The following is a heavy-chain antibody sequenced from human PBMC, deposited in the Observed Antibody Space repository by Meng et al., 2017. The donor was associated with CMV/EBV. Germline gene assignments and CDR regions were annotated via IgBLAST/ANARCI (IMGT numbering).Heavy chain of an antibody. CDR2: ISYDRSNK. CDR3: ARDSSSWYSRDYYYYGMDV. Sequence: GESLKISCAASGFTFSSYAMHWVRQAPGKGLEWVAVISYDRSNKYYADSVKGRFTISRDNSKNTLYLQMNSLRAEDTAVYYCARDSSSWYSRDYYYYGMDVWGQGTTVTVSS. CDR1: GFTFSSYA. V-gene: IGHV3-30*04. J-gene: IGHJ6*02. D-gene: IGHD6-13*01.